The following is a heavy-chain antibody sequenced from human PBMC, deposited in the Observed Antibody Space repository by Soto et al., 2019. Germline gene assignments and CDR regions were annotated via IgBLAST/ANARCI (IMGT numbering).Heavy chain of an antibody. D-gene: IGHD6-13*01. CDR1: GASMRNYF. CDR3: AAGEDSSTNLAPYYLDF. CDR2: IHYSGTT. V-gene: IGHV4-59*01. Sequence: ATLSLPVTVRGASMRNYFWTWIRQPPGKGLEWIGYIHYSGTTSFFPSYNPSLRSRVTISEDASKNQFSLKLLSVTTADTAVYFCAAGEDSSTNLAPYYLDFWGQGTLVTVSS. J-gene: IGHJ4*02.